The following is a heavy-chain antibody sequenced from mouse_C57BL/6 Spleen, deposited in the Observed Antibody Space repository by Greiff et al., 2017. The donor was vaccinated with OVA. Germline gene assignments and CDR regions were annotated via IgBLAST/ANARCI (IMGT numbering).Heavy chain of an antibody. Sequence: EVNVVESGGGLVQPGGSLSLSCAASGFTFTDYYMSWVRQPPGKALEWLGFIRNKANGYTTEYSASVKGRFTISRDNSQSILYLQMNALRAEDSATYYCARTAQAGMDYWGQGTSVTVSS. V-gene: IGHV7-3*01. J-gene: IGHJ4*01. CDR3: ARTAQAGMDY. CDR2: IRNKANGYTT. D-gene: IGHD3-2*02. CDR1: GFTFTDYY.